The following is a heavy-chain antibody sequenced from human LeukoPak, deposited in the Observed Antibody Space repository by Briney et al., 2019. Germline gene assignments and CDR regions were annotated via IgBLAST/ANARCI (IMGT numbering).Heavy chain of an antibody. V-gene: IGHV5-51*01. CDR1: GYSFTSYW. D-gene: IGHD6-13*01. CDR2: IYPGDSDT. Sequence: GESLKISCKGSGYSFTSYWIGWVRQVPGKGLEWMGSIYPGDSDTRYSPSFQGQVTISADKSISTAYLQWSSLKASDTAMYYCARQDSSSWYVHYGMDVWGQGTTVTVSS. CDR3: ARQDSSSWYVHYGMDV. J-gene: IGHJ6*02.